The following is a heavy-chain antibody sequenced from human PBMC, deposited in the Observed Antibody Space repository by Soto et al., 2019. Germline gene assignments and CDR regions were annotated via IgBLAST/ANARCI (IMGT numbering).Heavy chain of an antibody. CDR1: GYTFTSYG. J-gene: IGHJ4*02. CDR2: ISAYNGNT. D-gene: IGHD4-17*01. V-gene: IGHV1-18*01. Sequence: QVQLVQSGAEVKKPGASVKVSCKASGYTFTSYGISWVRQAPGQGLEWMGWISAYNGNTNYAQKLQGRVTMTTDTATSTAYMELRSLRSDDTAVYYCARATVARRAHLTRRNDYWGQGTLVTVSS. CDR3: ARATVARRAHLTRRNDY.